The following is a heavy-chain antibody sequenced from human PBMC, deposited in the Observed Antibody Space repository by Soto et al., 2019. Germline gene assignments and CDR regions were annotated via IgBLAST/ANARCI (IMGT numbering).Heavy chain of an antibody. D-gene: IGHD2-21*02. V-gene: IGHV1-3*04. CDR2: INTDNGNT. Sequence: QVQLVQSGAEVKKPGASVKVSCKASGYSFTTHAMYWVRQAPAQRLEWMGWINTDNGNTKYSQKFQGRVTFTRDTSASTAYMDLSSLTSEDTAVYYCARDLGGGDCCWGQGTLVTVSS. J-gene: IGHJ4*02. CDR3: ARDLGGGDCC. CDR1: GYSFTTHA.